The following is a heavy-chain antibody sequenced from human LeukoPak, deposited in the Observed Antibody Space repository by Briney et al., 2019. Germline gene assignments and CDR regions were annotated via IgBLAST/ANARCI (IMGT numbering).Heavy chain of an antibody. J-gene: IGHJ6*02. Sequence: ASVKVSWKVSGYTLTELSMHWVRQAPGKGLEWMGGFDPEDGETIYAQKFQGRVTMTEDTSTDTAYMELSSPRSEDTAVYYCATAARGSYYFPYYYYGMDVWGQGTTVTVSS. CDR1: GYTLTELS. D-gene: IGHD1-26*01. CDR2: FDPEDGET. V-gene: IGHV1-24*01. CDR3: ATAARGSYYFPYYYYGMDV.